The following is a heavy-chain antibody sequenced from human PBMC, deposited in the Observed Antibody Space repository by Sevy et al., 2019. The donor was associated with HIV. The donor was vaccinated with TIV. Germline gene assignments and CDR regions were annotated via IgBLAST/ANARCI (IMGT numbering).Heavy chain of an antibody. Sequence: GGSLRLSCAVSGFTFSNAWMNWVRQAPGTGLQWVAPIKSKIDGETTDYVAPVKGRFTISIDDSTNTLYLQMNSLKTEDTGVYYCATAPGYYDSAPFDYWGPGTLVTVSS. J-gene: IGHJ4*02. D-gene: IGHD3-22*01. CDR1: GFTFSNAW. V-gene: IGHV3-15*01. CDR3: ATAPGYYDSAPFDY. CDR2: IKSKIDGETT.